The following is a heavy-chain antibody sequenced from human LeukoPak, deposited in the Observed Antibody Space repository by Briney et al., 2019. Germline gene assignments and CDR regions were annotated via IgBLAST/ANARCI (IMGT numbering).Heavy chain of an antibody. CDR1: GYTFTDYY. CDR3: ARDRDYSNTERGFDY. J-gene: IGHJ4*02. CDR2: INPNSGET. V-gene: IGHV1-2*02. Sequence: ASVKVSCKTSGYTFTDYYSHWVRQAPGQGLEWMGWINPNSGETNSAQKFRGRVTMTGDTSISTAYMELSRVTSDDTAVYYCARDRDYSNTERGFDYWGQGTLVTVSS. D-gene: IGHD4-11*01.